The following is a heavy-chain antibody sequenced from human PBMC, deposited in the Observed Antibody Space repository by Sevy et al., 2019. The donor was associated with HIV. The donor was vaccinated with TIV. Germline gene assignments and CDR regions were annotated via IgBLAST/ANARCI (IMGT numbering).Heavy chain of an antibody. V-gene: IGHV3-23*01. J-gene: IGHJ4*02. D-gene: IGHD3-16*02. CDR1: GFTFSSYA. Sequence: GGSLRLSCAASGFTFSSYAMRWVRQAPGKGLEWVSAISGGGGSTYYADSVKGRFTISRDNSKNTLYLQMNSLRAEDTAVYYCAKGYHDYVWGSYRAPFDYWGQGTLVTVSS. CDR3: AKGYHDYVWGSYRAPFDY. CDR2: ISGGGGST.